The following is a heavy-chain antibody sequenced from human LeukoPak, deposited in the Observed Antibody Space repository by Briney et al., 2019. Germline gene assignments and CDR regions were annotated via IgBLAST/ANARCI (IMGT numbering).Heavy chain of an antibody. J-gene: IGHJ4*02. Sequence: EASVKVSCKASGGTFSSYAISWVRQAPGQGLEWMGGIITIFGTANYAQKFQGRVTITTDESTSTAYMELSSLRSEDTAVYYCALTIFGVVTPWTFDYWGQGTLVTVSS. CDR3: ALTIFGVVTPWTFDY. V-gene: IGHV1-69*05. D-gene: IGHD3-3*01. CDR2: IITIFGTA. CDR1: GGTFSSYA.